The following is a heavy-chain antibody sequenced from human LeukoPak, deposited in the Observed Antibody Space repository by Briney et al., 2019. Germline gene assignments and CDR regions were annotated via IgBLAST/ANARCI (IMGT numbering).Heavy chain of an antibody. CDR3: ARMRGARVYYYGMDV. CDR2: IYYSGST. Sequence: SETLSLTCTVSGGSISSGGYYWSWIRQHPGKGLEWIGYIYYSGSTNYNPSLKSRVTISVDTSKNQLSLQLTSVTAADTAVYYCARMRGARVYYYGMDVWGQGTTVTVSS. J-gene: IGHJ6*02. CDR1: GGSISSGGYY. V-gene: IGHV4-31*03.